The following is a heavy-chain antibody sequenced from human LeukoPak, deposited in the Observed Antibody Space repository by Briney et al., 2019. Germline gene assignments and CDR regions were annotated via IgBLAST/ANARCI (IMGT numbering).Heavy chain of an antibody. V-gene: IGHV3-11*05. J-gene: IGHJ4*02. Sequence: GSLRLSCAASGFSFSDYYMSWIRQTPEEGLEWLSYISSSSDYKNYADSLKGRFTISRDNAKNSVYLQMNSLRAEDTAVYYCTTGIFDYWGQGTLVTVSS. CDR2: ISSSSDYK. D-gene: IGHD1-14*01. CDR3: TTGIFDY. CDR1: GFSFSDYY.